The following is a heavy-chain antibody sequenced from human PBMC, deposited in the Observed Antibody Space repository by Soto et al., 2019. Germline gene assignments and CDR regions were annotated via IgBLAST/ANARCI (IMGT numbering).Heavy chain of an antibody. D-gene: IGHD2-8*02. CDR1: GYAFSSYW. CDR2: IYPGDSDT. J-gene: IGHJ5*02. Sequence: GESLKISCQGSGYAFSSYWIAWVRQMPGKGLEWMGIIYPGDSDTRYSPSFQGQVTVSVDKSITTAYLQWSSLKASDTAMYYCARGYCTATICDPWFDPWGQGTLVTVSS. CDR3: ARGYCTATICDPWFDP. V-gene: IGHV5-51*01.